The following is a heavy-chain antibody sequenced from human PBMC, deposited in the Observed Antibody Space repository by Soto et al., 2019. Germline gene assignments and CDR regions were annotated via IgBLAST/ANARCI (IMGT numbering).Heavy chain of an antibody. CDR3: AHRPRVGAAI. CDR2: IFHSGST. D-gene: IGHD1-26*01. CDR1: GVSSSNSNW. J-gene: IGHJ4*02. V-gene: IGHV4-4*02. Sequence: QVQLQESGPGLVKPSGTLSLTCAVFGVSSSNSNWWTWVRQPPGKGLDWIGEIFHSGSTNYNSSLMGRVTISVDKANNQFSLKLSSVTAADTAVYYCAHRPRVGAAIWGQGTLVTVPP.